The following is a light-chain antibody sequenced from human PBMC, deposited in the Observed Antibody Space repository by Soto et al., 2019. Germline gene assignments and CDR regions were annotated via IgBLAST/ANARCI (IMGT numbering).Light chain of an antibody. Sequence: LTQSPATLSASVGDRVTITCRASQGISSYLGWYQQKPGKAPNLLIYDASTLHSGVPSRFSGGGSGTDCTLTISSLQPEDVATYYCQQVNVYPSTFGGGTKVDIK. CDR3: QQVNVYPST. J-gene: IGKJ4*01. CDR1: QGISSY. V-gene: IGKV1-9*01. CDR2: DAS.